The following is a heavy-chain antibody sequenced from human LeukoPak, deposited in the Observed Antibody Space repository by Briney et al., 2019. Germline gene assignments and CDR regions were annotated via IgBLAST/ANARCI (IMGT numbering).Heavy chain of an antibody. CDR2: ISYDGSNK. J-gene: IGHJ4*02. Sequence: GGSLRLSCAASGFTFSSYGMHWVRQAPGKGLEWVAVISYDGSNKYYADSVKGRFTISRDNSKNTLYLQMNSLRAEATAVYYCAKDSTGYSYGPEDYWGQGTLVTVSS. V-gene: IGHV3-30*18. CDR1: GFTFSSYG. CDR3: AKDSTGYSYGPEDY. D-gene: IGHD5-18*01.